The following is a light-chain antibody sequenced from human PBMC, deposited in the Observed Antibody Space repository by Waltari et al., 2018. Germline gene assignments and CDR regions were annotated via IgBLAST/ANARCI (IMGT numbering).Light chain of an antibody. CDR3: QPDSSYPPT. J-gene: IGKJ4*01. CDR2: KGF. Sequence: DIQMTQSPSTLSGSVGDSVTIPCRISQSISSWLACYQHEPGKAPKLLFYKGFSLERVVPSRFSGSRAGTDFSLTISSLQPDAFATFYCQPDSSYPPTFGGGTKVEIK. CDR1: QSISSW. V-gene: IGKV1-5*03.